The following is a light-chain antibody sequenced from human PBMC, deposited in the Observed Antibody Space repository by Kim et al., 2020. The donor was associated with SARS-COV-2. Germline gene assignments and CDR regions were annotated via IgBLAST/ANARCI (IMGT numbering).Light chain of an antibody. J-gene: IGLJ2*01. CDR3: NSRGSNDDVV. CDR2: GKN. CDR1: SLRSYY. V-gene: IGLV3-19*01. Sequence: VALGQTVRITCQGDSLRSYYATWDQQKPGQAPRVGIYGKNNRPSGIPDRFSGSSSGNTASLSMTGSQAGDEADHYCNSRGSNDDVVFGGGTQLTVL.